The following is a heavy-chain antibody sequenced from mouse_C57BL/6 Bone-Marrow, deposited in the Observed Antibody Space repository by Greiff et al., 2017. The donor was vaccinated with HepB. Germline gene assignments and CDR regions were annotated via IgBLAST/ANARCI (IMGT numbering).Heavy chain of an antibody. CDR2: INPNNGGT. D-gene: IGHD1-1*01. V-gene: IGHV1-18*01. CDR3: ARTYYYGSSAWFAY. J-gene: IGHJ3*01. CDR1: GYTFTDYN. Sequence: EVQLQQSGPELVKPGASVKIPCKASGYTFTDYNMDWVKQSHGKSLEWIGDINPNNGGTIYNQKFKGKATLTVDKSSSTAYMELRSLTSEDTAVYHCARTYYYGSSAWFAYWGQGTLVTVSA.